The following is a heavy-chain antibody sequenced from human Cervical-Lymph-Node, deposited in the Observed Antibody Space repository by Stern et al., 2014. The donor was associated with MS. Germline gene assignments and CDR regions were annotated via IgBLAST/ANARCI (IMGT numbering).Heavy chain of an antibody. V-gene: IGHV3-30*18. CDR2: ISYDGSNK. D-gene: IGHD1-20*01. J-gene: IGHJ4*02. CDR3: AKSRITGKLQYYFDY. CDR1: GFTFSSYG. Sequence: QLVQSGGGVVQPGRSLRLSCAASGFTFSSYGMHWVRQAPGKGLEWVAVISYDGSNKYYADSVKGRFTISRDNSKNTLYLQMNSLRPEDTAVHYCAKSRITGKLQYYFDYWGQGTLVTVSS.